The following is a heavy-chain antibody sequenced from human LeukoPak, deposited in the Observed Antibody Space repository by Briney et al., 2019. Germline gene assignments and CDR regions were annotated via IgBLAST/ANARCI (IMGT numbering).Heavy chain of an antibody. J-gene: IGHJ4*01. Sequence: SETLSLTCTVSGPSMNNKFWTWIRQPPGKGLEWIGYIYSSGSANYNPSLKSRVIISGDKSRNQISLNLTAVTAADTAVYFCARHRDYYDTWGHGTLVTVSS. D-gene: IGHD3-22*01. CDR2: IYSSGSA. CDR1: GPSMNNKF. V-gene: IGHV4-59*08. CDR3: ARHRDYYDT.